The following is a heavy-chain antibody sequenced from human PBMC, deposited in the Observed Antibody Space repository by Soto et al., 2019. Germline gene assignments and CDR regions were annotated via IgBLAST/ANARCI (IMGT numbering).Heavy chain of an antibody. J-gene: IGHJ1*01. V-gene: IGHV1-24*01. D-gene: IGHD2-2*01. CDR1: GYTLTKLS. CDR2: FDPEDGET. CDR3: ATVPVVPAAMPDEYFQH. Sequence: ASVKVSCKVSGYTLTKLSMHWVRQAPGKGLEWMGGFDPEDGETIYAQKFQGRVTMTEDTSTDTAYMELSSLRSEDTAVYYCATVPVVPAAMPDEYFQHWGQGTLVTSPQ.